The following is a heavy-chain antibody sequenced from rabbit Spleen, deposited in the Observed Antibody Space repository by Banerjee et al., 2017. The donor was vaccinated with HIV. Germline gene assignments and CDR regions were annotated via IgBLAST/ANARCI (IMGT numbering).Heavy chain of an antibody. D-gene: IGHD8-1*01. CDR1: GFSFSGSYW. CDR3: ARDGGSSYSNL. CDR2: IYTSSGST. V-gene: IGHV1S45*01. J-gene: IGHJ4*01. Sequence: QQQLEESGGDLVKPEGSLALTCTASGFSFSGSYWMCWVRQAPGKGLEWIACIYTSSGSTDYASWAKGRFTISKTSSTTVTLQMTSLTVADTATYFCARDGGSSYSNLWGPGTLVTVS.